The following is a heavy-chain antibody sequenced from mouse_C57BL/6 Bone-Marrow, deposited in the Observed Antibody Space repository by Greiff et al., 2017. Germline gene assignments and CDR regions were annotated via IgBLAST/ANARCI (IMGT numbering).Heavy chain of an antibody. J-gene: IGHJ1*03. D-gene: IGHD1-1*01. CDR1: GFTFSSYG. V-gene: IGHV5-6*02. Sequence: EVMLVESGGDLVKPGGSLKLSCAASGFTFSSYGMSWVRQTPDKRLEWVATISSGGSYTYYPDSVKGRFTISRDNAKNTLYLQMSSLKSEDTAMYYCARLGTTVGLDVWGTGTTVTGSS. CDR3: ARLGTTVGLDV. CDR2: ISSGGSYT.